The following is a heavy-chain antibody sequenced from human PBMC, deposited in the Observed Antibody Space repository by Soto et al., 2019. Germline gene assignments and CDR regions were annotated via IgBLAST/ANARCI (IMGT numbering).Heavy chain of an antibody. J-gene: IGHJ4*02. CDR1: GSTFTSYP. CDR2: INAGNGNT. Sequence: ASLKVSCKASGSTFTSYPMHCVVQAPGQRLEWMGWINAGNGNTKYSQKFQGRVTITRDTSASTAYMELSSLRSEDTAVYYCASEKGPSSFDYWGQGTLVTSPQ. CDR3: ASEKGPSSFDY. V-gene: IGHV1-3*01.